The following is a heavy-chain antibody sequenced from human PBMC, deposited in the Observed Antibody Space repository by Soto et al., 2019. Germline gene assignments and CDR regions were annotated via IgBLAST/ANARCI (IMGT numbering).Heavy chain of an antibody. Sequence: QVQLVQSGAEVKKPGSSVKVSCKASGGTFSTSAFSWVRQAPGQGLEWMGEIIPIFGTTYYAQRFQGRGTITADESTSTAYLAVNGLRSEDTAVYFCARDAGYCYGGSCGNNYGMDVWGQGTTVTVSS. CDR1: GGTFSTSA. CDR2: IIPIFGTT. V-gene: IGHV1-69*01. J-gene: IGHJ6*02. CDR3: ARDAGYCYGGSCGNNYGMDV. D-gene: IGHD2-15*01.